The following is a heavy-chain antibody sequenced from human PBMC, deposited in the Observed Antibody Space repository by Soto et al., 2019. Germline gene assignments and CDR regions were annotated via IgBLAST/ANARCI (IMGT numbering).Heavy chain of an antibody. Sequence: ASVKVSCKVSGYTLTELSMHWVRQAPGKGLEWMGGFDPEDGETIYAQKFQGRVTMTEDTSTDTAYMELSSLRSEDTAVYYCATTRPDYDFWSGPFYPWGQGTLVTVSS. CDR3: ATTRPDYDFWSGPFYP. V-gene: IGHV1-24*01. CDR1: GYTLTELS. J-gene: IGHJ5*02. D-gene: IGHD3-3*01. CDR2: FDPEDGET.